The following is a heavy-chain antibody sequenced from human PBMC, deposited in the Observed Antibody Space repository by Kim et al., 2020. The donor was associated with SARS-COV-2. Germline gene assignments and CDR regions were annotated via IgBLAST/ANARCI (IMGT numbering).Heavy chain of an antibody. J-gene: IGHJ5*02. V-gene: IGHV7-4-1*02. CDR1: GYTFTSYA. Sequence: ASVKVSCKASGYTFTSYAMNWVRQAPGQGLEWMGWINTNTGNSTYAQGFTGRLVFSLDTSVSTAYLQISSLKAEDTAVYYCASLRLGELSLGLYNWLDPWGQGTLVTVSS. D-gene: IGHD3-16*02. CDR3: ASLRLGELSLGLYNWLDP. CDR2: INTNTGNS.